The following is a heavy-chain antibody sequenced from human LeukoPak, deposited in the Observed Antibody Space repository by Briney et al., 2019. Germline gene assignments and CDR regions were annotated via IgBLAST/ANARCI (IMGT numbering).Heavy chain of an antibody. J-gene: IGHJ4*02. CDR1: GFTFSNAW. D-gene: IGHD3-3*01. CDR2: IKSKTDGGTT. CDR3: AKETADYDFWSGYSSDY. Sequence: TGGSLRLSCAASGFTFSNAWMSWVRQAPGKGLEWVGRIKSKTDGGTTDYAAPVKGRFTISRDNSKNTLYLQMNSLRAEDTAVYYCAKETADYDFWSGYSSDYWGQGTLVTVSS. V-gene: IGHV3-15*01.